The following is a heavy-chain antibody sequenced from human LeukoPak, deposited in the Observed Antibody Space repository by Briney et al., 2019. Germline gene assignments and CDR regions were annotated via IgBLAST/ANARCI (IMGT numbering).Heavy chain of an antibody. CDR3: AKLDYYDTH. V-gene: IGHV3-64*04. CDR2: ISSNGGST. CDR1: GFTFSSYV. J-gene: IGHJ4*02. D-gene: IGHD3-22*01. Sequence: GGSLRLSCSGSGFTFSSYVMHWVRQAPGKGLEYVSTISSNGGSTYYADSVKGRFTISRDNSKNTLYLQMNSLRAEDMAVYFCAKLDYYDTHWGQGTLVTVSS.